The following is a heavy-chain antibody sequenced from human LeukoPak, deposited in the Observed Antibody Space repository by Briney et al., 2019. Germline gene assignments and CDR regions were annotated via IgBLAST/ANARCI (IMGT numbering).Heavy chain of an antibody. CDR3: ARGVEPLAANTLAY. D-gene: IGHD1-14*01. CDR1: GSTFRNYW. J-gene: IGHJ4*02. Sequence: PGGSLRLSCAASGSTFRNYWMHWVRQAPGKGLEWVSVLYSDGNTKYADSVQGRFTISRDNSKNTLYLEMNSLSPDDTAVYYCARGVEPLAANTLAYWGQGTLVTVSS. CDR2: LYSDGNT. V-gene: IGHV3-53*01.